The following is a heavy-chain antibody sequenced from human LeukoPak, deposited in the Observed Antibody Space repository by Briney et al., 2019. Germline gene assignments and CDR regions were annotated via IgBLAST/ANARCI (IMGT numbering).Heavy chain of an antibody. CDR1: GFTFSTYE. D-gene: IGHD4-23*01. V-gene: IGHV3-21*01. CDR2: ISSSTTYT. CDR3: AREVIGGNSA. Sequence: GESLRLSCAASGFTFSTYEASWVRQAPGKGLEWVASISSSTTYTYYADSLKGRFTISRDDAKNSLYLQMSSLRAEDTAVYYCAREVIGGNSAWGQGTLVTVSS. J-gene: IGHJ4*02.